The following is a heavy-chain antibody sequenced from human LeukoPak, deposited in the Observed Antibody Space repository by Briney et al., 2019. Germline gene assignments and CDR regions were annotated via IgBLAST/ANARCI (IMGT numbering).Heavy chain of an antibody. CDR3: ARSLSVIRPNYFDS. V-gene: IGHV3-48*02. J-gene: IGHJ4*02. D-gene: IGHD3-16*02. CDR2: ISSRTTTI. Sequence: GGSLRLSCTASGFTFSTYSMNWVRQAPGKGLEWVSYISSRTTTIYYADSVKGRFTISRDGAKNSLYPQMNSLRDEDTAVYFCARSLSVIRPNYFDSWGQGTLVTVSS. CDR1: GFTFSTYS.